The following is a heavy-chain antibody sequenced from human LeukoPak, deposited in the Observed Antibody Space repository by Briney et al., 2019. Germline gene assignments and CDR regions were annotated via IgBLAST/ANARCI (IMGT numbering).Heavy chain of an antibody. CDR1: GFTFSSYG. V-gene: IGHV3-30*18. J-gene: IGHJ4*02. D-gene: IGHD3-22*01. CDR2: ISYDGSNK. Sequence: GRSLRLSCAASGFTFSSYGMHWVRQAPGKGLEWVAVISYDGSNKYYADSVKGRFTISRDNSKNTLYLQMNSLRAEDTAVYYCAKPSRYYYDSSGGYFDYWGQGTLVTVSS. CDR3: AKPSRYYYDSSGGYFDY.